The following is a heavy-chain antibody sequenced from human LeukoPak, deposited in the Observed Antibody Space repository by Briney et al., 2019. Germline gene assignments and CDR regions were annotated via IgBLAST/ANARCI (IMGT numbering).Heavy chain of an antibody. Sequence: PGGSLRLSCAASGFTVSSNDMSWVRQAPGKGLEWVSVIYNGDNTYYADSVKGRFTISRDNSKNTLYLQMNSLTAEDTAVYYCARGPAPGVRGIDNWGQGTLVTVSS. CDR2: IYNGDNT. J-gene: IGHJ4*02. D-gene: IGHD4/OR15-4a*01. CDR3: ARGPAPGVRGIDN. V-gene: IGHV3-53*01. CDR1: GFTVSSND.